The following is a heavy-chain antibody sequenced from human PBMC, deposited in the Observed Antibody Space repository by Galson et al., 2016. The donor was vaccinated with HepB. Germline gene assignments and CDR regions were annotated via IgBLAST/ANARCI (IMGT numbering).Heavy chain of an antibody. J-gene: IGHJ4*02. CDR1: GYTFTNYD. V-gene: IGHV1-8*01. CDR3: AREMHVAAAAAFDF. D-gene: IGHD2-2*01. CDR2: MNPGSGNT. Sequence: SCKASGYTFTNYDVNWVRQAPGQGLEWMGWMNPGSGNTGYAQNFQGRVTMTRNASISTAYVELRSLTSEDTAVYYCAREMHVAAAAAFDFWGRGTLVTVSS.